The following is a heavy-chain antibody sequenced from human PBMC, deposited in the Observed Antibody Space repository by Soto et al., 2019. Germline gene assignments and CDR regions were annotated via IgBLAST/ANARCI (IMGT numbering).Heavy chain of an antibody. Sequence: ASVKVSCKTSGGTFRTYAISWVRRAPGQGLEWMGGLIPVFGTAIYAQRFEGRVTITADESTSTTYMDLSSLRPEDTAVYYCARPTKVDIGATSYYYGMDVWGQGTTVTVSS. CDR2: LIPVFGTA. J-gene: IGHJ6*02. CDR3: ARPTKVDIGATSYYYGMDV. CDR1: GGTFRTYA. D-gene: IGHD5-12*01. V-gene: IGHV1-69*13.